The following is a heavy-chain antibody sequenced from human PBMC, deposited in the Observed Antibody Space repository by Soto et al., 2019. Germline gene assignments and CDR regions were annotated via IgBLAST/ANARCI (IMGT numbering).Heavy chain of an antibody. J-gene: IGHJ4*02. CDR3: ARLPQLRGYSYGSLDY. CDR2: IYPGDSDT. D-gene: IGHD5-18*01. CDR1: GYSFTSYW. Sequence: PGESLKISCKGSGYSFTSYWIGWVRQMPGKGLEWMGIIYPGDSDTRYSPSFQGQVTISADKSISTAYLQWSSLKASDTAMYYCARLPQLRGYSYGSLDYWGQGTLVTVSS. V-gene: IGHV5-51*01.